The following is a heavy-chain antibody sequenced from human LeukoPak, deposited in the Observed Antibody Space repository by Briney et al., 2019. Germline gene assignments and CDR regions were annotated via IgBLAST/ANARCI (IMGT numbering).Heavy chain of an antibody. Sequence: GGSLRLSCAASGFTFSSYWMNWVRQAPGKGLEWVANIKEDGSETNYVDSVKGRFTISRDNAKNSLYLQMNSLRAEDTAVYYCARERYYYMDVWGKGTTVTVSS. V-gene: IGHV3-7*01. CDR3: ARERYYYMDV. CDR2: IKEDGSET. CDR1: GFTFSSYW. J-gene: IGHJ6*03.